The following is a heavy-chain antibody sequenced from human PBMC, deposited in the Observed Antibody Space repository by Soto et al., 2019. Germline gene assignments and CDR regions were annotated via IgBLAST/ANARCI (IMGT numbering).Heavy chain of an antibody. D-gene: IGHD2-2*01. CDR3: AKDWWPQVPAAEYYFDY. V-gene: IGHV3-30*18. Sequence: PGGSLRLSCAASGFTFSSYGMHWVRQAPGKGLEWVAVISYDGSNKYYADSVTGRLTISRENTKNTLYLQMNSLRAEDTAVYYCAKDWWPQVPAAEYYFDYWGQGTLVTVSS. J-gene: IGHJ4*02. CDR2: ISYDGSNK. CDR1: GFTFSSYG.